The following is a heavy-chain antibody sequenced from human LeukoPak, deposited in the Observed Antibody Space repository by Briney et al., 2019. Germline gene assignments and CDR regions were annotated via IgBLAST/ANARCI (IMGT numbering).Heavy chain of an antibody. Sequence: SVKVSCKASGYTFTSYGISWVRQAPGQGLEWMGGIIPIFGTANYAQKFQGRVTITADESTSTAYMELSSLRSEDTAVYYCARDRYSSGWYPDYYMDVWGKGTTVTISS. CDR3: ARDRYSSGWYPDYYMDV. CDR2: IIPIFGTA. V-gene: IGHV1-69*13. J-gene: IGHJ6*03. D-gene: IGHD6-19*01. CDR1: GYTFTSYG.